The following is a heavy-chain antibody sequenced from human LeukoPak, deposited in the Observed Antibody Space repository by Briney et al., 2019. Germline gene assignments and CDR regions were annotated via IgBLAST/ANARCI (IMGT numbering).Heavy chain of an antibody. V-gene: IGHV4-59*01. CDR1: GGSISSYY. D-gene: IGHD4-17*01. J-gene: IGHJ4*02. CDR2: IYYSGST. CDR3: ARAYGDYGSGSYYFDY. Sequence: RSETLSLTCTVSGGSISSYYWSWIRQPPGKGLEWIGYIYYSGSTNYNPSLKSRVTISVDTSKNQFSLKLSSVTAADTAVYYCARAYGDYGSGSYYFDYWGQGTLVTVSS.